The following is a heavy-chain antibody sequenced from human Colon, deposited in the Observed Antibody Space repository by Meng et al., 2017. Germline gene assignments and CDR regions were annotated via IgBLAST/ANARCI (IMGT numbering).Heavy chain of an antibody. CDR3: AHRHFLGFSFDY. CDR1: DFSLSSSGVG. D-gene: IGHD7-27*01. CDR2: IYWDDDK. Sequence: WEGSGPTLATPTQSLSLCCAFSDFSLSSSGVGVCCLRQPPGKALELLALIYWDDDKRYRPSLKSRLTITKDTSKNQVVLTMTNMDPVDTATYYCAHRHFLGFSFDYWGQGTLVTVSS. J-gene: IGHJ4*02. V-gene: IGHV2-5*02.